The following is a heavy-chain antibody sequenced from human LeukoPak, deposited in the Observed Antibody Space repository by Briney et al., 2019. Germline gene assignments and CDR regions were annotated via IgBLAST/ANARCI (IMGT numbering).Heavy chain of an antibody. D-gene: IGHD6-19*01. CDR2: ISYDGSNK. CDR1: GSTFSSYG. CDR3: AKSLMYSSGWYYYYGMDV. V-gene: IGHV3-30*18. J-gene: IGHJ6*02. Sequence: GGSLRLSCAASGSTFSSYGMHWVRQVPGKGLEWVAVISYDGSNKYYADSVKGRFTISRDNSKNTLYLQMNSLRAEDTAVYYCAKSLMYSSGWYYYYGMDVWGQGTTVTVSS.